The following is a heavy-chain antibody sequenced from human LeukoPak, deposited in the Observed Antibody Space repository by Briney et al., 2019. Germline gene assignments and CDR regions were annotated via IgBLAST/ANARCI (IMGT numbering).Heavy chain of an antibody. CDR1: GYSFTSYW. Sequence: AGESLKISCKGSGYSFTSYWIGWVRPMPGKGREWGGIIYPGDSNTRYSPSFQCRVTIPDDKSISTAYLQWRSLKASDTAMYYCARHIITSSSGEMDYFDYWGQGTLVTVSS. CDR3: ARHIITSSSGEMDYFDY. D-gene: IGHD6-6*01. CDR2: IYPGDSNT. V-gene: IGHV5-51*01. J-gene: IGHJ4*02.